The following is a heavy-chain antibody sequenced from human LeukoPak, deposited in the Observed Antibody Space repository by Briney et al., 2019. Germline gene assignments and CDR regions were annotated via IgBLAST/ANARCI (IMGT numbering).Heavy chain of an antibody. D-gene: IGHD5-12*01. CDR2: INPSGGST. CDR3: ARVSSGYDFDY. Sequence: ASVKVSCKASGYTFTSYYMHWARQAPGQGLEWMGIINPSGGSTSYAQKFQGRVTMTRDTSTSTVYMELSSLRSEDTAVYYCARVSSGYDFDYWGQGTLVTVSS. J-gene: IGHJ4*02. V-gene: IGHV1-46*01. CDR1: GYTFTSYY.